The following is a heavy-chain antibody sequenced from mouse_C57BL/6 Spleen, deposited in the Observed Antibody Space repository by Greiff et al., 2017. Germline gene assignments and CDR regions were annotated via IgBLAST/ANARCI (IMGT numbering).Heavy chain of an antibody. V-gene: IGHV1-72*01. J-gene: IGHJ4*01. CDR1: GYTFTSYW. CDR2: IDPNSGGT. CDR3: ARDSSGYMDY. Sequence: QVQLQQPGAELVKPGASVKLSCKASGYTFTSYWMHWVQQRPGRGLEWIGRIDPNSGGTKYNETFKSQATLTVDKPTSTAYVQLSSLTSEDSAVYYCARDSSGYMDYWGQGTSVTVSS. D-gene: IGHD3-2*02.